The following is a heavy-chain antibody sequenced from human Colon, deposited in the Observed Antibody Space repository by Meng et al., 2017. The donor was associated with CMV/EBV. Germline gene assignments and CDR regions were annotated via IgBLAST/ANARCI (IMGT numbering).Heavy chain of an antibody. CDR3: VRRSYSGQDDY. V-gene: IGHV2-5*02. CDR2: IYWDDDT. J-gene: IGHJ4*02. Sequence: IPLTESGPLRVKPTQTLPLTCSFPGFSFTTGKACVGWIRHPPGKALEWLGFIYWDDDTRYSPSLKTRLTITRDTSKNQVILTMTNMDPADTATYYCVRRSYSGQDDYWGQGALVTVSS. CDR1: GFSFTTGKAC. D-gene: IGHD5-12*01.